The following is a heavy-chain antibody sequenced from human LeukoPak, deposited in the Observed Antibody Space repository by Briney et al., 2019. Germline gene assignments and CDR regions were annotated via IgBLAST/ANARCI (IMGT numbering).Heavy chain of an antibody. CDR1: GFTFNNYG. D-gene: IGHD2-2*01. Sequence: GSLRLSCAASGFTFNNYGMHWGRQAPGKGLEWVAVISYDGRNKHYPDSVKGRFTISRDISTDTLWLQMDSLRTEDTAVYYCAKGPLRGTAAAIDYWGQGTLVTVSS. CDR3: AKGPLRGTAAAIDY. J-gene: IGHJ4*02. V-gene: IGHV3-30*18. CDR2: ISYDGRNK.